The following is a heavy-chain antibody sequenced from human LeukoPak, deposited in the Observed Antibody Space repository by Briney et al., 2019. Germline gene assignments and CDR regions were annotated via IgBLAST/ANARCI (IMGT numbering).Heavy chain of an antibody. V-gene: IGHV4-59*01. J-gene: IGHJ4*02. CDR3: AREATYYYDSSVSYFDY. Sequence: SETLXXTCTVSGGSISSYYWSWIRQPPGKGLEWIGYIYYSGSTTYNPSLKSRVTISVDTSKNQFSLKLSSVTAADTAVYYCAREATYYYDSSVSYFDYWGQGTLVTVSS. CDR2: IYYSGST. CDR1: GGSISSYY. D-gene: IGHD3-22*01.